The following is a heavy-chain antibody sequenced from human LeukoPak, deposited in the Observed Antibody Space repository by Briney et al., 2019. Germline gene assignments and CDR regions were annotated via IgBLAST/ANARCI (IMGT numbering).Heavy chain of an antibody. CDR2: IYYSGST. D-gene: IGHD3-16*02. CDR3: ARVRYDYVWGSYRFDY. CDR1: GGSISSYY. Sequence: SETLSLTCTVSGGSISSYYWSWIRQPPGKGLEWIGYIYYSGSTNYNPSLKSRVTISVDTSKNQLSLKLSSVTAADTAVYYCARVRYDYVWGSYRFDYWGQGTLVTVSS. J-gene: IGHJ4*02. V-gene: IGHV4-59*01.